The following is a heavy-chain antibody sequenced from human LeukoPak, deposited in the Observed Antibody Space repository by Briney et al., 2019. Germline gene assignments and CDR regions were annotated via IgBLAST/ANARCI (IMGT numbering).Heavy chain of an antibody. CDR2: ISAYDGNT. CDR3: ASDGVWYDFWSGYGVY. D-gene: IGHD3-3*01. Sequence: ASVTVSSMHSGYTFTTSRISSVRQAPEQGLEWMGWISAYDGNTNYAQTLQGKVTMTTYRSTSTAYMELRSLRSDDAAVDYCASDGVWYDFWSGYGVYWGQGTLVTVSS. CDR1: GYTFTTSR. J-gene: IGHJ4*02. V-gene: IGHV1-18*01.